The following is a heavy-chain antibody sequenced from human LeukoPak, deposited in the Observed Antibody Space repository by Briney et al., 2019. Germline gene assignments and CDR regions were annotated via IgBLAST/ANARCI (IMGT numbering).Heavy chain of an antibody. J-gene: IGHJ6*03. V-gene: IGHV3-23*01. Sequence: GGSLRLSCAASGFTFSTYAMGWVRQAPGKGLEWVSAISGGTYSADSVRGRFTISRDNSKNTLYLQMNSLRAEDTAVYYCARAPSHSPYNFYYMDVWGKGTTVTVSS. CDR1: GFTFSTYA. CDR3: ARAPSHSPYNFYYMDV. D-gene: IGHD6-13*01. CDR2: ISGGT.